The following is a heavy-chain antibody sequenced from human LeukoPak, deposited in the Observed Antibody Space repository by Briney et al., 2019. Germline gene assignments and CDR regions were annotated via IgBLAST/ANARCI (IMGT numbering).Heavy chain of an antibody. CDR3: ARDSRHLLYYFDY. CDR1: GFTFSSYA. Sequence: PGGSLRLSCAASGFTFSSYAMSWVRQAPGKGLEWVSAISGSGGSTYYADSVKGRFTISRDNSKNTLYLQMNSLRAEDTAVYYCARDSRHLLYYFDYWGQGTLVTVSS. J-gene: IGHJ4*02. CDR2: ISGSGGST. V-gene: IGHV3-23*01. D-gene: IGHD2/OR15-2a*01.